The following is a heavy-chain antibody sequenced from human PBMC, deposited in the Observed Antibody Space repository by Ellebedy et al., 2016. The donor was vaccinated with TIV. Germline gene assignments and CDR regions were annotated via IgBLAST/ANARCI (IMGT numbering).Heavy chain of an antibody. D-gene: IGHD4-17*01. V-gene: IGHV3-21*04. CDR3: ARDHHGLSH. CDR1: GFTFSTYA. J-gene: IGHJ4*02. Sequence: PGGSLRLSCAASGFTFSTYAMSWVRQAPGKGLEWVSSISSSSSYIYYADSVKGRFTISRDNAKNSLYLQMNSLRAEDTAVYYCARDHHGLSHWGQGTLVTVSS. CDR2: ISSSSSYI.